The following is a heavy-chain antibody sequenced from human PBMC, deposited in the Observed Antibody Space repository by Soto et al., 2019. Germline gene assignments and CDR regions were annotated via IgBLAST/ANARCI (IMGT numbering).Heavy chain of an antibody. V-gene: IGHV3-9*01. CDR2: ISWNSGSI. D-gene: IGHD2-8*01. J-gene: IGHJ5*02. CDR1: GFTFDDYA. Sequence: EVQLVESGGGLVQPGRSLRLSCAASGFTFDDYALHWVRQAPGKGLEWVSGISWNSGSIGYADSVKGRFTISRDNAKNSLYLQMNSLRAEDTALYYCAKDTHPLTKQEFDPWGQGTLVTVSS. CDR3: AKDTHPLTKQEFDP.